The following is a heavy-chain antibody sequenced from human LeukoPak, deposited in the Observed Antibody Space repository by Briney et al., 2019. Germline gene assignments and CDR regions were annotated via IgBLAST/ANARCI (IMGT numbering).Heavy chain of an antibody. J-gene: IGHJ4*02. CDR2: IHYSGSA. CDR1: GGSISSNNHF. Sequence: PSETLSLTCTVSGGSISSNNHFWSWIRQPPAMGLEWIGYIHYSGSAHYNPSLKSRLNISVDTSKNQFSLSLSSVTAADTAVYYCARARNPHSGYECFDYWGQGTLVTVSS. V-gene: IGHV4-30-4*01. CDR3: ARARNPHSGYECFDY. D-gene: IGHD5-12*01.